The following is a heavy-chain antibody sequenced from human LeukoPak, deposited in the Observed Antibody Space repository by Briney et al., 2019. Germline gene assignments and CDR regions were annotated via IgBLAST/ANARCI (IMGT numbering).Heavy chain of an antibody. D-gene: IGHD3-10*01. CDR1: GGSINGYY. CDR3: ARDSRDYGSGSYWDV. J-gene: IGHJ6*02. V-gene: IGHV4-59*01. CDR2: IYDSGTT. Sequence: SETLPLTCTVSGGSINGYYWSWIRQPPGKGLEWIGYIYDSGTTRYNPSLNSRVTISKDTSKNQFSLRLSSVTAADTAMYYCARDSRDYGSGSYWDVWGQGTTVTVSS.